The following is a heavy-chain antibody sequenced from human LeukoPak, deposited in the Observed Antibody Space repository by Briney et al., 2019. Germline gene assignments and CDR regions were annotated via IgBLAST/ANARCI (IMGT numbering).Heavy chain of an antibody. J-gene: IGHJ6*02. CDR3: AALGSGYQYYYYYGMDV. Sequence: SGTLSLTCAVSGGSISSSNWWSWVRQPPGKGLEWIGEIYHSGSTNYNPSLKSRVTISVDTSKNQFSLKLSSVTAADTAVYYCAALGSGYQYYYYYGMDVWGQGTTVTVSS. CDR2: IYHSGST. D-gene: IGHD3-22*01. V-gene: IGHV4-4*02. CDR1: GGSISSSNW.